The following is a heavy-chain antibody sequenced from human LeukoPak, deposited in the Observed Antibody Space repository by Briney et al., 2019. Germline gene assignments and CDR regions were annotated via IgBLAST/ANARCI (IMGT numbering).Heavy chain of an antibody. D-gene: IGHD5-18*01. CDR2: ISSTSSYI. CDR1: GFTFSSYW. J-gene: IGHJ6*03. Sequence: GGSLRLSCAASGFTFSSYWMHWVRQAPGKGLVWVSSISSTSSYIYYADSVRGRFTISRDNAKNSLYLQMNSLRAEDTAVYYCARQRWIQLWSEYYYYMDVWGKGTTVTVSS. CDR3: ARQRWIQLWSEYYYYMDV. V-gene: IGHV3-21*01.